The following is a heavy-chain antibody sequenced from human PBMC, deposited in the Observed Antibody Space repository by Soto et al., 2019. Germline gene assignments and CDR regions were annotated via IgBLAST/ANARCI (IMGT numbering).Heavy chain of an antibody. CDR1: GGTFSSYA. D-gene: IGHD2-2*01. CDR3: ARGVPSRGVHHAFDI. CDR2: IIPIFGTA. J-gene: IGHJ3*02. V-gene: IGHV1-69*12. Sequence: QVQLVQSGAEVKKPGSSVKVSCKASGGTFSSYAISWVRQAPGQGLEWMGGIIPIFGTANYAQKFQGRVTITADESTSTAYMERSSLRSADTAVYYCARGVPSRGVHHAFDIWVQGTMVTVSS.